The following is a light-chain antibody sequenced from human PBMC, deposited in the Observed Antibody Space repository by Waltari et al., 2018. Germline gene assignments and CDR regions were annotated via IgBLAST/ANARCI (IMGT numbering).Light chain of an antibody. J-gene: IGLJ2*01. V-gene: IGLV2-14*03. CDR1: SSDVGGYKY. CDR3: SSYTSSSPVV. CDR2: DVS. Sequence: QSALTQPASVSGSPGQSITISCTGTSSDVGGYKYVSWYQQPPGKAPQLMLYDVSNRPSGVSNRFSGSKSGNTASLTISGLQAEDEADYYCSSYTSSSPVVFGGGTKLTVL.